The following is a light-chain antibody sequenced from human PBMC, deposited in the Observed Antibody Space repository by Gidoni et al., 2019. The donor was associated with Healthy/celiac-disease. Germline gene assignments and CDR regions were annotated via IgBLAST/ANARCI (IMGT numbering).Light chain of an antibody. CDR1: QSISSN. J-gene: IGKJ1*01. CDR2: GAS. CDR3: QQYNNWPQT. V-gene: IGKV3-15*01. Sequence: EIVMTHSPATLSVSPGERVTLSCRASQSISSNLAWYQQKPGQAPRLLIYGASTRATGIPARFSGSGSGTEFTLTISSLQSEDFAVYYCQQYNNWPQTFGQGTKVEIK.